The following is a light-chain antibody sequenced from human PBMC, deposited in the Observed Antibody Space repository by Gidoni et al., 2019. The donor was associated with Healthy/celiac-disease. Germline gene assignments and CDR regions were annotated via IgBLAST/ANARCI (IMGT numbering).Light chain of an antibody. V-gene: IGKV1-33*01. CDR3: QQYDNLPLFT. Sequence: DIQMTPSPSSLSASVGDRVTITCKASQDISNYLNWYQQKPGKAPKLLIYDASNLETGVPSRFSGSGSGTDFTFTISSLQPEDIATYYCQQYDNLPLFTFGPGTKVDIK. J-gene: IGKJ3*01. CDR1: QDISNY. CDR2: DAS.